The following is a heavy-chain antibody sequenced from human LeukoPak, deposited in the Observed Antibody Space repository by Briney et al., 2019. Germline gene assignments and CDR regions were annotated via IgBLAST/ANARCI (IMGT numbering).Heavy chain of an antibody. D-gene: IGHD2-2*01. J-gene: IGHJ5*02. CDR2: INHSGST. CDR1: GGSFSGYY. CDR3: ARWDCSSTSCSSGWFDP. V-gene: IGHV4-34*01. Sequence: SETLSLTCAVYGGSFSGYYWSWIRQPPGKGLEWTGEINHSGSTNYNPSLKSRVTISVDTSKNQFPLKLSSVTAADTAVYYCARWDCSSTSCSSGWFDPWGQGTLVTVSS.